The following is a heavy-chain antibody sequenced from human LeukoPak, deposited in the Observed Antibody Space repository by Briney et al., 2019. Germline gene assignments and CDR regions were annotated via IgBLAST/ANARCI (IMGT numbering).Heavy chain of an antibody. D-gene: IGHD6-19*01. Sequence: KPGRSLRLSCAASGFTFSSYWMHWVRQAPGKGLVWVSRINSDGSSTSYADSVKGRFTISRDNAKNTLYLQMNSLRAEDTAVYYCARAGGRRQWLVPIKGPEDAFDIWGQGTMVTVSS. V-gene: IGHV3-74*01. CDR3: ARAGGRRQWLVPIKGPEDAFDI. CDR2: INSDGSST. J-gene: IGHJ3*02. CDR1: GFTFSSYW.